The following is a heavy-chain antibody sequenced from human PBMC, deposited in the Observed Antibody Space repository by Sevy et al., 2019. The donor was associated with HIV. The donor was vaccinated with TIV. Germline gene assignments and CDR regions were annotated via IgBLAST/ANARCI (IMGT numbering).Heavy chain of an antibody. CDR2: IRSKAYGGTT. J-gene: IGHJ6*03. V-gene: IGHV3-49*03. D-gene: IGHD3-10*01. CDR1: GFTFGDYA. Sequence: GGSLRLSCTASGFTFGDYAMSWFRQAPGKGLEWVGFIRSKAYGGTTEYAASVKGRFTISSDDSKSIAYLQMNSLKTEDTAVYYCTRYHLNAVLLWFGELLQNMDVWGKGTTVTVSS. CDR3: TRYHLNAVLLWFGELLQNMDV.